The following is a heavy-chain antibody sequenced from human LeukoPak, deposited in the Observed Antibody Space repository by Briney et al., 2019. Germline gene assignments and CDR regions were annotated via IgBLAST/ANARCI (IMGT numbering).Heavy chain of an antibody. CDR3: AKGAPWSGPVFDY. CDR2: ISGSGGST. CDR1: GFTYGSYA. V-gene: IGHV3-23*01. J-gene: IGHJ4*02. Sequence: GGSLRLSCAASGFTYGSYAMTWVRQAPGKGLEWVSSISGSGGSTNYADSVKGRFTISRDNSKNTLYLQMNSLRAEDTAVYYCAKGAPWSGPVFDYWGQGTLVTVSS. D-gene: IGHD3-3*01.